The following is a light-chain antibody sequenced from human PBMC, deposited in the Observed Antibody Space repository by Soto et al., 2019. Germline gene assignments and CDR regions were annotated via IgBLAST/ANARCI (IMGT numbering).Light chain of an antibody. V-gene: IGKV3-15*01. CDR3: QQYNKWPGT. Sequence: EIVMTQSPATLSVSLGERATLSCRASQGVSSNLAWYQQKPGQAPRLLIYGASTRDTGIPARFSGSGSGTEFTLTISSLQPEDFEIYYCQQYNKWPGTFGEGTRVEIK. CDR2: GAS. CDR1: QGVSSN. J-gene: IGKJ1*01.